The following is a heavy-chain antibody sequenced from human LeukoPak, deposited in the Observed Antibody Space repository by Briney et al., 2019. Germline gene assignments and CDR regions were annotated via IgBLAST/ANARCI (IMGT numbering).Heavy chain of an antibody. CDR1: GFTFSSYE. CDR2: IGSSSRII. V-gene: IGHV3-48*03. Sequence: GGSLRLSCAASGFTFSSYEMNWVRQAPGKGLEWVSYIGSSSRIIYYADSVRGRFTISRDNAKNSLYLQMNSLRAEDTAVYYCARDRSADYWGQGTLVTVSS. CDR3: ARDRSADY. J-gene: IGHJ4*02.